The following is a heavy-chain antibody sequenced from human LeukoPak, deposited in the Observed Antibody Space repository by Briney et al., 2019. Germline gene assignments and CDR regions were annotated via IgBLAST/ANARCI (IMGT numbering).Heavy chain of an antibody. CDR2: VYHSGNT. J-gene: IGHJ5*02. CDR3: ARGRGSNWFDP. CDR1: DSSISSGYY. V-gene: IGHV4-38-2*02. Sequence: SETLSLTCTVSDSSISSGYYWGWIRQPPGKGLEWIGSVYHSGNTYYNPSLKSRVTISVDTSKNQFSLKLNSVTAADTAVYYCARGRGSNWFDPWGQGTLVTVSS.